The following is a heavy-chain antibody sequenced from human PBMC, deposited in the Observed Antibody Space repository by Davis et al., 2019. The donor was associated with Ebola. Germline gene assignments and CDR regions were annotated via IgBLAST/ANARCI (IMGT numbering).Heavy chain of an antibody. CDR2: TYYRSKWYN. D-gene: IGHD6-19*01. V-gene: IGHV6-1*01. Sequence: QTLSLTRAISGDSVSSNSAAWNWIRQSPSRGLEWLGRTYYRSKWYNDYAVSVKSRITINPDTSKNQFSLQLNSVTPEDTAVYYCARGRYSSGWYVVDYWGQGTLVTVSS. J-gene: IGHJ4*02. CDR3: ARGRYSSGWYVVDY. CDR1: GDSVSSNSAA.